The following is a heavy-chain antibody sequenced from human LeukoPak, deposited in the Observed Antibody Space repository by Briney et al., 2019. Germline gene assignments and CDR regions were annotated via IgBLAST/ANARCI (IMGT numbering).Heavy chain of an antibody. D-gene: IGHD3-22*01. V-gene: IGHV3-30*02. Sequence: PGGSLRLSCAASGFTFSSYGMHWVRQAPGKGLEWVAFIRYDGSNKYYADSVKGRFTISRDNSKNTLYLQMNSLRAEDTAVYYCARDSRSFSGSSGPTWLDYWGQGTLVTVSS. CDR2: IRYDGSNK. J-gene: IGHJ4*02. CDR1: GFTFSSYG. CDR3: ARDSRSFSGSSGPTWLDY.